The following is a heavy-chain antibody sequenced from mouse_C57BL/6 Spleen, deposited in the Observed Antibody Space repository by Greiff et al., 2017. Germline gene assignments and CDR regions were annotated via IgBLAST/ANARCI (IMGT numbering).Heavy chain of an antibody. CDR3: ARSGGNDWYFDV. D-gene: IGHD2-1*01. CDR2: IDPSDSYT. CDR1: GYTFTSYW. V-gene: IGHV1-69*01. J-gene: IGHJ1*03. Sequence: QVQLQQPGAELVMPGASVKLSCKASGYTFTSYWMHWVKQRPGQGLEWIGEIDPSDSYTNYNQKFKGKSTLTVDKSSSTAYMQLSSLTSEDSAVYYCARSGGNDWYFDVWGTGTTVTVSS.